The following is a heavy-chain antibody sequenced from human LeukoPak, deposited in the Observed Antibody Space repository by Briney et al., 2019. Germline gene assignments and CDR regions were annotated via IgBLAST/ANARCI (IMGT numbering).Heavy chain of an antibody. V-gene: IGHV5-51*01. CDR2: TYPGQSDT. J-gene: IGHJ3*02. Sequence: GESLIISWKGSGYSFPSYWIGWVRQMPGKGLEWMGITYPGQSDTRYSPSFQGKVTISADKSISTAYLQWSSLKASDTTMYYCATGRGVDRAFDIWGQGTMVTVSS. CDR1: GYSFPSYW. CDR3: ATGRGVDRAFDI. D-gene: IGHD3-10*01.